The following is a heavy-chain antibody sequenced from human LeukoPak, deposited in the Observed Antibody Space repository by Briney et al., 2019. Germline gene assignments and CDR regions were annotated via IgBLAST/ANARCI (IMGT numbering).Heavy chain of an antibody. V-gene: IGHV3-74*01. Sequence: PGGSLRLSCAASGFTFSSYWMHWVRQAAGKGLVWVSRINSDGSSTSYADSVKGRFTISRDNSKNTLHLQMNGLRAEDTAVYYCARGSYGMDVWGQGTTVTVSS. CDR1: GFTFSSYW. J-gene: IGHJ6*02. CDR3: ARGSYGMDV. CDR2: INSDGSST.